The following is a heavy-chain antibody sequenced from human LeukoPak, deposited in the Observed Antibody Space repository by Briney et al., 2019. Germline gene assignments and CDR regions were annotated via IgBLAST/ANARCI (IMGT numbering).Heavy chain of an antibody. CDR1: GGSISSYY. CDR3: ARDDYYGSGSTDI. Sequence: SETLSLTCTVSGGSISSYYWSWIRQPPGKGLEWIGYIYHSVSPNYNPSLKSRVTISVDTSKNQFSLKLSSVTAADTAVYYCARDDYYGSGSTDIWGQGTMVTVSS. D-gene: IGHD3-10*01. CDR2: IYHSVSP. J-gene: IGHJ3*02. V-gene: IGHV4-59*01.